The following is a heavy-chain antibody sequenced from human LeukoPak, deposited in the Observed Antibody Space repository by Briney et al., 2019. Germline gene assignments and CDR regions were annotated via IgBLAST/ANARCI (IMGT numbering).Heavy chain of an antibody. J-gene: IGHJ5*02. V-gene: IGHV4-4*07. Sequence: PSETLSLTCTVSGVSISGYYWSWIRQPAGKGVEWIGRIYISRGTNYNPSLTSRVIMSVDTSKNQFSLQLTSVTAADTAVYYCAREQDCSGGSCYSEGLSWGQGTLVTVSS. CDR1: GVSISGYY. CDR3: AREQDCSGGSCYSEGLS. D-gene: IGHD2-15*01. CDR2: IYISRGT.